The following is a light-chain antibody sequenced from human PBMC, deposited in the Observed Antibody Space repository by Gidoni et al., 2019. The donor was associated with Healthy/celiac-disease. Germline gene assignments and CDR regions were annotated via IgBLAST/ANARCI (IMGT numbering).Light chain of an antibody. Sequence: QSVLTQPPSVSGDPGQRVTISCTGSSANIGAGYDVHWYQQLPGTAPKLLIYSNSNRPSGVPDRFSVSKSGTSASLAITGLQAEDVADYYCQSYDSSRSGYVFGTGTKVTVL. V-gene: IGLV1-40*01. CDR3: QSYDSSRSGYV. CDR2: SNS. CDR1: SANIGAGYD. J-gene: IGLJ1*01.